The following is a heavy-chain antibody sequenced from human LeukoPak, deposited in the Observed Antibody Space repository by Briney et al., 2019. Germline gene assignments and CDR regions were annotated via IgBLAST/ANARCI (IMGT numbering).Heavy chain of an antibody. J-gene: IGHJ4*02. Sequence: GGSLRLSCAASGFTFSSYAMSWVRQAPGKGLEWVSAISGSGGSTYYADSVKGRFTISRDNSKNTLYLQMNSLRAEDTAVYYCAKGVVVVPAKYYFDYWGQGNLVTVPS. CDR3: AKGVVVVPAKYYFDY. V-gene: IGHV3-23*01. CDR2: ISGSGGST. D-gene: IGHD2-15*01. CDR1: GFTFSSYA.